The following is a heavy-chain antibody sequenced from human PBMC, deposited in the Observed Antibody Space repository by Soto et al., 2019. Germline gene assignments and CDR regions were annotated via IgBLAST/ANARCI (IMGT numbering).Heavy chain of an antibody. J-gene: IGHJ4*02. D-gene: IGHD6-6*01. V-gene: IGHV1-3*01. CDR1: GYTFTSYA. CDR2: INAGNGNT. CDR3: ARGGIAARRDIFDY. Sequence: ASVKVSCKASGYTFTSYAMHWVRQAPGQRLEWMGWINAGNGNTKYSQKFQGRVTITRDTSASTAYMELSSLRSEDTAVYYCARGGIAARRDIFDYWGQGTLVTVSS.